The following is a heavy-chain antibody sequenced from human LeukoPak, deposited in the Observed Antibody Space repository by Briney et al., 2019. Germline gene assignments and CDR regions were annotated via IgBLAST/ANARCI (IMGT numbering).Heavy chain of an antibody. Sequence: PGGSLRLSCAASGFTFSSYGMSWVRQAPGKGLEWVANIKQDGSEKYYVDSVKGRFTISRDNAKNSLYLQMNSLRAEDTAVYYCAKDRCSNGIGCYYYYMDVWGKGTTVTISS. CDR1: GFTFSSYG. CDR2: IKQDGSEK. CDR3: AKDRCSNGIGCYYYYMDV. V-gene: IGHV3-7*01. D-gene: IGHD2-8*01. J-gene: IGHJ6*03.